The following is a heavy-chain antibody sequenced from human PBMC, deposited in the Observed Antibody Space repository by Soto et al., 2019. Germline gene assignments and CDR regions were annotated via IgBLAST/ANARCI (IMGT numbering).Heavy chain of an antibody. J-gene: IGHJ5*02. D-gene: IGHD5-12*01. CDR3: ARGYIVATMMRWFDP. Sequence: SETLSLTCTVSGGSISSGGYYWSWIRQHPGKGLEWIGYIYYSGSTYYNPSLKSRVTISVDTSKNQFSLKLSSVTAADTAVYYCARGYIVATMMRWFDPWGQGTLVTVSS. V-gene: IGHV4-31*03. CDR1: GGSISSGGYY. CDR2: IYYSGST.